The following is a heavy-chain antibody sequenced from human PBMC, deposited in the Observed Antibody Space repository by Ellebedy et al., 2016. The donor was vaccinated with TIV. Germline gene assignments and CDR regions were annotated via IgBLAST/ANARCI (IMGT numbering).Heavy chain of an antibody. V-gene: IGHV1-18*01. CDR3: ARDRGSYAFDF. D-gene: IGHD1-26*01. Sequence: AASVKVSCKASGYTSITYAMSWVRQAPGQGLEWMGWFNTFNGKTNYAQKLQGRVTMTTDTSTSTVYMELRSLRSDDTAVYYCARDRGSYAFDFWGQGTLVTVSS. CDR1: GYTSITYA. CDR2: FNTFNGKT. J-gene: IGHJ4*02.